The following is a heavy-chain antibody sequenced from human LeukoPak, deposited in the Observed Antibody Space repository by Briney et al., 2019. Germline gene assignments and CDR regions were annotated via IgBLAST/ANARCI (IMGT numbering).Heavy chain of an antibody. CDR2: IYYSGST. V-gene: IGHV4-59*08. J-gene: IGHJ3*02. CDR1: DGSFSSYS. CDR3: ARLKARDAFDI. Sequence: SETLSLTCTVSDGSFSSYSWNWIRQPPGRGLEWIEYIYYSGSTIYNPSLRSRVTISIDTSKNQFSLKLTSVTAADTAVYYCARLKARDAFDIWGQGTMVTVSS.